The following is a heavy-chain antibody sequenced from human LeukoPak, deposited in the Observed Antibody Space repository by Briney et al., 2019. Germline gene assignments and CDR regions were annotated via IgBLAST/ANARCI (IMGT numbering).Heavy chain of an antibody. V-gene: IGHV3-30-3*01. J-gene: IGHJ4*02. Sequence: GGSLRLSCAASGFTFSSYAMHWVRQAPGKGLEWVAVISYDGGNKYYADSVKGRFTISRDNSKNTLYLQMNSLRAEDTAVYYCANTYYYDSSGYFDYWGQGTLVTVSS. CDR2: ISYDGGNK. CDR1: GFTFSSYA. D-gene: IGHD3-22*01. CDR3: ANTYYYDSSGYFDY.